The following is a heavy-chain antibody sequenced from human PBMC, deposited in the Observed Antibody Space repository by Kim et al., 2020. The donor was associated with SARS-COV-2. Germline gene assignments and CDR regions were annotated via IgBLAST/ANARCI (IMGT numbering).Heavy chain of an antibody. J-gene: IGHJ5*01. CDR1: GVNFNRND. V-gene: IGHV3-23*01. Sequence: GGSLRLSCAASGVNFNRNDMSWVRQAPGKGLQWVSSIGRTGERTYYADFVKGRFTISRDTFTNTLYLQMDSLRVEDTAVYYCEGGGGPLDSWGQGTQVTV. CDR2: IGRTGERT. D-gene: IGHD3-16*01. CDR3: EGGGGPLDS.